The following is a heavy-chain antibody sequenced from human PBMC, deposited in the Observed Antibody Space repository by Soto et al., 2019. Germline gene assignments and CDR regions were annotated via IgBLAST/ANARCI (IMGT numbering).Heavy chain of an antibody. V-gene: IGHV4-34*01. D-gene: IGHD3-9*01. J-gene: IGHJ5*02. CDR3: ARRYFDWLSLSGRWFDP. CDR2: INHSGST. Sequence: TSETLSLTCAVYGGSFSGYYWSWIRQPPGKGLEWIGEINHSGSTNYNPSLKSRVTISVDTSKNQFSLKLTSVTAADTAVYYCARRYFDWLSLSGRWFDPWGQGTLVTVPQ. CDR1: GGSFSGYY.